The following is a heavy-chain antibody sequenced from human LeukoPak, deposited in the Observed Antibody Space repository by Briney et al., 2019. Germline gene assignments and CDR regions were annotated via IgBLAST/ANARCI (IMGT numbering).Heavy chain of an antibody. J-gene: IGHJ4*02. D-gene: IGHD3-22*01. Sequence: SQTLSLTCTVSGGSISSGSYYWSWIRQPAGKGLEWIGRIYTSGSTNYNPSLKSRVTISVDTSKNQFSLKLSSVTAADTAVYYCARVGMGYYDSSGYYLAYYSDYWGQGTLVTVSS. V-gene: IGHV4-61*02. CDR3: ARVGMGYYDSSGYYLAYYSDY. CDR1: GGSISSGSYY. CDR2: IYTSGST.